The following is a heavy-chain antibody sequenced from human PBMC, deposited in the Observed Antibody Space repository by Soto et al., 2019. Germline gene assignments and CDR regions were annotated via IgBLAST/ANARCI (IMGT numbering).Heavy chain of an antibody. CDR3: TTEGPRYRSGGSCYGLDY. D-gene: IGHD2-15*01. V-gene: IGHV3-15*01. Sequence: EVQLVESGGGLVKPGGSLRLSCAASGFTFSHDWMNWVRQGPGKGLEWVCRIKSKTDGGTTDDAAPVRGRFTISNDDAKDTLYMQMNSLKAEYTAVYYSTTEGPRYRSGGSCYGLDYWGQGTLVTVSS. J-gene: IGHJ4*02. CDR1: GFTFSHDW. CDR2: IKSKTDGGTT.